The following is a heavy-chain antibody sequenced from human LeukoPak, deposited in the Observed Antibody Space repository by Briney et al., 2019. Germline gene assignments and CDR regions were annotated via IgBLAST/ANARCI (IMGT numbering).Heavy chain of an antibody. Sequence: PSETLSLTCAVYGGSFSGYYWSWIRQPPGKGLEWIGEINHSGSTNYNPSLKSRATISVDTSKNQFSLKLSSVTAADTAVYYCASGTGGPTQDYWGQGTLVTVSS. D-gene: IGHD1-14*01. CDR1: GGSFSGYY. V-gene: IGHV4-34*01. CDR3: ASGTGGPTQDY. J-gene: IGHJ4*02. CDR2: INHSGST.